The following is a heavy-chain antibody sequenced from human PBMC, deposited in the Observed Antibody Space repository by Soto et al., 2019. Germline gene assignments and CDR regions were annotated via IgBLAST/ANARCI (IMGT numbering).Heavy chain of an antibody. J-gene: IGHJ6*02. D-gene: IGHD2-21*02. Sequence: SETLSLTCTVSGGSVSSSGNYWGWIRQPPGKGLEWIGYMYNTGSTVYNPSFKSRVTISVDTSKNQFSLKLNSVTAADTAVYYCARDLWGYCGTDCYPLDVWGQGTTVTVSS. CDR1: GGSVSSSGNY. CDR2: MYNTGST. V-gene: IGHV4-61*08. CDR3: ARDLWGYCGTDCYPLDV.